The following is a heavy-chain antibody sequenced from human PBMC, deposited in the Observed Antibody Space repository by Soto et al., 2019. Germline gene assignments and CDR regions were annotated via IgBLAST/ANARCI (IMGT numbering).Heavy chain of an antibody. V-gene: IGHV4-34*01. CDR2: INHSGST. CDR1: GGSFSGYY. J-gene: IGHJ6*02. CDR3: ARELRGRLKSGYYYYGMDV. Sequence: SETLSLTCAVYGGSFSGYYWSWIRQPPGKGLEWIGEINHSGSTNYNPSLKSRVTISVDTSKNQFSLKLSSVTAADTAVYYCARELRGRLKSGYYYYGMDVWGQGTTVTVSS. D-gene: IGHD6-25*01.